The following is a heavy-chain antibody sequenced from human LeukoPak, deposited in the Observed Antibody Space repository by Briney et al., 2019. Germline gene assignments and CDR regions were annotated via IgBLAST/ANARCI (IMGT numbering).Heavy chain of an antibody. Sequence: SVKVSCKASGGTFSSYAISWVRQAPGQGLEWMGGIIPIFGTANYAQKFQGRVTITADESTSTAYMELSSLRSEDTAVYYCARGMSVGYCSSTSCPTYNYYYMDVWGKGTTVTVSS. CDR2: IIPIFGTA. J-gene: IGHJ6*03. CDR1: GGTFSSYA. CDR3: ARGMSVGYCSSTSCPTYNYYYMDV. D-gene: IGHD2-2*01. V-gene: IGHV1-69*13.